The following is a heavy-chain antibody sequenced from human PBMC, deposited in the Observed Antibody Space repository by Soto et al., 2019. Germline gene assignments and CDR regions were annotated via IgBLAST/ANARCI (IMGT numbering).Heavy chain of an antibody. CDR1: GFTFSSYG. J-gene: IGHJ3*02. CDR3: ARGRGYAFDI. Sequence: GESLKISCAASGFTFSSYGMHWVRQAPGKGLEWVAVIWYDGSNKYYADSVKGRFTVSRDNSKNTLYLQMNSLRAEDTAVYYCARGRGYAFDIWGQGTMVTVSS. D-gene: IGHD3-10*01. V-gene: IGHV3-33*01. CDR2: IWYDGSNK.